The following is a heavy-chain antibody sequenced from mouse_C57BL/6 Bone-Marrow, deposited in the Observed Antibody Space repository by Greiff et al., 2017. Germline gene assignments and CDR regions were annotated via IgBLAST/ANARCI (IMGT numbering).Heavy chain of an antibody. CDR1: GFTFSSYG. Sequence: EVKLMESGGDLVKPGGSLKLSCAASGFTFSSYGMSWVRQTPDQRLEWVATISSGGSYTYYPDSVQGRFTISRDNAKNTLYLQMSRLTSEDTAMYYCARRSYYDHDGAGYWGQGTTLTVSS. J-gene: IGHJ2*01. CDR3: ARRSYYDHDGAGY. CDR2: ISSGGSYT. D-gene: IGHD2-4*01. V-gene: IGHV5-6*02.